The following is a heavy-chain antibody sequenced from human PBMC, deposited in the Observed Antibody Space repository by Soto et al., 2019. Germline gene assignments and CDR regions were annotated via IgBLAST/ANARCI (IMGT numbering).Heavy chain of an antibody. CDR3: ARQGQLGDYFHYYHMDV. J-gene: IGHJ6*03. CDR1: GYAFTSYG. V-gene: IGHV1-18*01. CDR2: ISAYNGNT. D-gene: IGHD3-3*02. Sequence: ASVKVSGKASGYAFTSYGISWVRRAPGQGLEWMGWISAYNGNTTYAQNLQRRATTTTDTSTSTAYMELRSLRSDDTAVYYCARQGQLGDYFHYYHMDVWGKGTTVTVSS.